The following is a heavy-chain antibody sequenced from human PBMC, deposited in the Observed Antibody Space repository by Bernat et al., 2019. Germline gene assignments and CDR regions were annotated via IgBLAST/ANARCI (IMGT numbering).Heavy chain of an antibody. CDR3: ARDVVTVGWFDP. Sequence: QVQLQESGPGLVKPSETLSLTCTVSGGSISSYYWSWIRQPPGKGLEWIGYIYYSGSTNYNPSLKSRVTISVDTSKNQFSLKLSSVTAADTAVYYCARDVVTVGWFDPWGQGTLVTVSS. CDR2: IYYSGST. V-gene: IGHV4-59*01. J-gene: IGHJ5*02. D-gene: IGHD3-16*02. CDR1: GGSISSYY.